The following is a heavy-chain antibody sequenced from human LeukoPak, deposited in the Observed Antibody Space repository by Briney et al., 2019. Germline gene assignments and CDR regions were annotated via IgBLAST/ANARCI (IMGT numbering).Heavy chain of an antibody. J-gene: IGHJ4*02. D-gene: IGHD5-12*01. CDR1: GGTFSSYA. V-gene: IGHV1-69*05. CDR2: IIPIFGTA. CDR3: ATDLYGGYGDEGGY. Sequence: SVKVSCKASGGTFSSYAISWVRQAPGQGLEWMGRIIPIFGTANYAQKFQGRVTITTDESTSTAYMELSSLRSEDTAVYYCATDLYGGYGDEGGYWGQGTLATVSS.